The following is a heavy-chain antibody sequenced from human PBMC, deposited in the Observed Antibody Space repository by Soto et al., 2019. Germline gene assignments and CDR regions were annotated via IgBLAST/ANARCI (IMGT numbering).Heavy chain of an antibody. V-gene: IGHV1-24*01. J-gene: IGHJ4*02. CDR2: FDPEDGET. CDR1: GYTLTELS. Sequence: ASVKVSCKVSGYTLTELSMHWVRQAPGKGLEWMGGFDPEDGETIYAQKFQGRVTMTEDTSTDTAYMELSSLRSEDTAVYYCATAVKAGGVTAIQPQFDYWGQGTLVTGSS. CDR3: ATAVKAGGVTAIQPQFDY. D-gene: IGHD2-21*02.